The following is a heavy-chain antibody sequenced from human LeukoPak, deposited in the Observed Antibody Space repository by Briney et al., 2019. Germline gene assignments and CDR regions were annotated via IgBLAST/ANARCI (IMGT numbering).Heavy chain of an antibody. V-gene: IGHV4-4*07. CDR1: GGSISSYY. CDR2: IYTSGST. CDR3: AREGEIPYSYYYMDV. Sequence: SETLSLTCTVSGGSISSYYWSWIRQPAGKGLEWIGRIYTSGSTNYNPSLKSRVTMSVDTSKNQLSLKVTSVTAADTAVYYCAREGEIPYSYYYMDVWGKGTTVTVSS. J-gene: IGHJ6*03. D-gene: IGHD2-2*01.